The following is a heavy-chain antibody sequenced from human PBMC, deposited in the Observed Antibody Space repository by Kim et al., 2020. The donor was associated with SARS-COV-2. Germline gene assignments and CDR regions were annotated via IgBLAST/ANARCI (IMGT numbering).Heavy chain of an antibody. Sequence: GGSLRLSCAASGFTFSSYDMHWVRRATGKGLEWVSAIGTAGDPYYPGSVKGRFTISRENAKNSLYLQMNSLRAGDTAVYYCARGGIAAAGIPYYYGMDVWGQGTTVTVSS. J-gene: IGHJ6*02. CDR2: IGTAGDP. CDR3: ARGGIAAAGIPYYYGMDV. CDR1: GFTFSSYD. D-gene: IGHD6-13*01. V-gene: IGHV3-13*05.